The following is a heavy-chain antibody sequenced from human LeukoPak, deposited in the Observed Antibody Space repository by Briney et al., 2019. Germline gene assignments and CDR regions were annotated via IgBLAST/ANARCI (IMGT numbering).Heavy chain of an antibody. Sequence: GSLRLSCAASGFTVSSNYMSWIRQPPGEGLEWIGYMDKSGSTTYNPSLKSRVTISVDTSKNQFSLRLSPVTAADTAVYYCARDYSKGGGFDFWGQGTLVTVSS. V-gene: IGHV4-59*02. CDR2: MDKSGST. J-gene: IGHJ4*02. D-gene: IGHD4-11*01. CDR1: GFTVSSNY. CDR3: ARDYSKGGGFDF.